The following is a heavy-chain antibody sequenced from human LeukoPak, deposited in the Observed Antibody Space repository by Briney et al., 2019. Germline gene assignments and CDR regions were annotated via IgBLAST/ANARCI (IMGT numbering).Heavy chain of an antibody. V-gene: IGHV1-18*04. CDR3: ARGGVVMSYFDY. D-gene: IGHD3-22*01. CDR2: VSAYNGNT. Sequence: KHRESLKISCKGSGYSFTSYWIGWVRQAPGQGLEWMGWVSAYNGNTNYAQKLQGRVTMTTDTSTSTAYMELRSLRSDDTAVYYCARGGVVMSYFDYWGQGTLVTVSS. CDR1: GYSFTSYW. J-gene: IGHJ4*02.